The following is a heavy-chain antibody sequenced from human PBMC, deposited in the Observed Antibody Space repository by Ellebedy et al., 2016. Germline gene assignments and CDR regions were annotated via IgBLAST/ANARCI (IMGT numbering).Heavy chain of an antibody. CDR2: FSASGVIT. CDR3: AKERYCSSTSCYESYFDY. Sequence: GESLKISXAVSGFSFSTYGMSWVRQAPGKGLQWVSTFSASGVITYYADSVRGRFTLSRDNSENTLYLQMNSLRAEDTAVYYCAKERYCSSTSCYESYFDYWGQGTLVTVSS. CDR1: GFSFSTYG. V-gene: IGHV3-23*01. D-gene: IGHD2-2*01. J-gene: IGHJ4*02.